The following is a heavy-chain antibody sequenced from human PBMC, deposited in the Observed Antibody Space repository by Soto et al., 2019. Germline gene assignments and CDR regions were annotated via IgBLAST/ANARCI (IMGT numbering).Heavy chain of an antibody. CDR3: ARDPPVVGATSWFDP. D-gene: IGHD1-26*01. J-gene: IGHJ5*02. CDR1: GYTFTSYG. CDR2: ISAYNGNT. Sequence: GASVKVSCKASGYTFTSYGISWVRQAPGQGLEWMGWISAYNGNTNYAQKLQGRVTMTTDTSTSTAYMELGSLRSDDTAVYYCARDPPVVGATSWFDPWGQGTLVTVSS. V-gene: IGHV1-18*01.